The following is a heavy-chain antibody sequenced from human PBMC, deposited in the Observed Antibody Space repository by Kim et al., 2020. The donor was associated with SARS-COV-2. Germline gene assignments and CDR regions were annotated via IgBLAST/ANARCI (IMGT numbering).Heavy chain of an antibody. V-gene: IGHV3-9*01. CDR2: ISWNSGSI. J-gene: IGHJ6*03. Sequence: GGSLRLSCAASGFTFDDYAMHWVRQAPGKGLEWVSGISWNSGSIGYADSVKGRFTISRDNAKNSLYLQMNSLRAEDTALYYCAESNGSYPFYYYMDVWGKGTTVTVSS. CDR1: GFTFDDYA. D-gene: IGHD1-26*01. CDR3: AESNGSYPFYYYMDV.